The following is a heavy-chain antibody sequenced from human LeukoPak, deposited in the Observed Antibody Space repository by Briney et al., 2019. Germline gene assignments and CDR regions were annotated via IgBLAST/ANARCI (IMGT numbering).Heavy chain of an antibody. Sequence: SVKVSCKASGGTFSSYAISWVRQAPGQGLEWMGGIIPIFGTANYAQKFQGRVTITTDESTSTAYMELSSLRSEDTAVYYCARGRDYYYYMDVWGKGTTVTVSS. CDR2: IIPIFGTA. V-gene: IGHV1-69*05. J-gene: IGHJ6*03. CDR1: GGTFSSYA. CDR3: ARGRDYYYYMDV.